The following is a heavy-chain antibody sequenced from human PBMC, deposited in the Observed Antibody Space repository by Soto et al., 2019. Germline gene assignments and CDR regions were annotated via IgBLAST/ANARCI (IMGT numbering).Heavy chain of an antibody. D-gene: IGHD6-6*01. V-gene: IGHV3-48*02. CDR3: ARVVIAAKQYGMDV. J-gene: IGHJ6*02. CDR2: ISSSSSTI. CDR1: GFTFSSYS. Sequence: EVQLVESGGGLVQPGGSLRLSCAASGFTFSSYSMNWVRQAPGKGLEWVSYISSSSSTIYYADSVKGRFTISRDNAKNSLYRQMNSLRDEDTAVYYCARVVIAAKQYGMDVWGQGTTVTVSS.